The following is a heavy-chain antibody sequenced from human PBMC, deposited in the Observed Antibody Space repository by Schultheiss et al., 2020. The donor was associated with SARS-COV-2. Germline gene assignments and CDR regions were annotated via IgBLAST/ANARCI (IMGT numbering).Heavy chain of an antibody. D-gene: IGHD6-19*01. Sequence: GGSLRLSCAASGFTFSSYSMNWVRQAPGKGLEWVSYISSSGSTIYYADSVKGRFTISRDNSKNTLYLQMNSLRAEDTAVYYCARDEAVAGFAHAFDIWGQGTTVTVSS. V-gene: IGHV3-48*01. J-gene: IGHJ3*02. CDR1: GFTFSSYS. CDR2: ISSSGSTI. CDR3: ARDEAVAGFAHAFDI.